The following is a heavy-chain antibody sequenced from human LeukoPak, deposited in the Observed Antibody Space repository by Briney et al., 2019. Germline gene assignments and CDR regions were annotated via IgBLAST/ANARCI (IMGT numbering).Heavy chain of an antibody. CDR2: ISGSGGST. CDR1: GFTFSSYA. J-gene: IGHJ4*02. Sequence: GGSLRLSCAASGFTFSSYAMSWVRQAPGKGLEWVSAISGSGGSTYYADSVKGRFTISRDNSKNTLYLQMNSLRAEDTAVYYCARDSITIFGVAKSFDYWGQGTLVTVSS. D-gene: IGHD3-3*01. CDR3: ARDSITIFGVAKSFDY. V-gene: IGHV3-23*01.